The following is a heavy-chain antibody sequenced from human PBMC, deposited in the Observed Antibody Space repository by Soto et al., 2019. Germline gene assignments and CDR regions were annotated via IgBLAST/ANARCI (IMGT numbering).Heavy chain of an antibody. D-gene: IGHD4-4*01. CDR2: IYYSGST. V-gene: IGHV4-30-4*01. J-gene: IGHJ4*02. CDR1: GGSISSGDYC. CDR3: ATFSTVTPLGFDY. Sequence: SETLSLTCTVSGGSISSGDYCWSWIRQPPGKGLEWIGYIYYSGSTYYNPSLKSRVTISVDTSKNQFSLKLSSVTAADTAVYYCATFSTVTPLGFDYWGQGTLVTVSS.